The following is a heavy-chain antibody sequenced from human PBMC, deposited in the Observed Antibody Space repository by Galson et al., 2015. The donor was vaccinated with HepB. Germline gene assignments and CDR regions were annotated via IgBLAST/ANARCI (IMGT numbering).Heavy chain of an antibody. J-gene: IGHJ4*02. CDR2: IKRDGSEK. CDR3: AREWGAGYNFDY. CDR1: GFTFSSYW. V-gene: IGHV3-7*01. D-gene: IGHD5-24*01. Sequence: SLRLSCAASGFTFSSYWMSWVRQAPGKGLEWVANIKRDGSEKYYVDSVKGRFTISRDNAKNSLYLQMNSLRAEDTAVYYCAREWGAGYNFDYWGQGTLVTVSS.